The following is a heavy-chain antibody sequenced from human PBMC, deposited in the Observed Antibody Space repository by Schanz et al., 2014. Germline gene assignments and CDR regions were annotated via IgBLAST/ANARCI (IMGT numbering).Heavy chain of an antibody. CDR2: ISYSGST. CDR1: GGSVSSGGDY. J-gene: IGHJ3*02. CDR3: ARDRGHGDLPGDI. V-gene: IGHV4-31*03. D-gene: IGHD4-17*01. Sequence: QVQLQESGPGLLKPSETLSLSCTVSGGSVSSGGDYWSWIRQHPGKGLEWIGFISYSGSTYYNPSLKSRVTISVDTSKNQFSLNLSSATAADTAVYYCARDRGHGDLPGDIWGQGTMVNVSS.